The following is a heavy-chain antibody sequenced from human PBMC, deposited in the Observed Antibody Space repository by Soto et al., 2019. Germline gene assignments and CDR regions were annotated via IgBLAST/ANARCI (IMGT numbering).Heavy chain of an antibody. CDR1: CGSISTSRSY. CDR2: IFYSGST. CDR3: ARQPTTGDTDLWFDP. J-gene: IGHJ5*02. V-gene: IGHV4-39*01. Sequence: SETLSLTCSVSCGSISTSRSYWAWIRQSPGKGLEWLANIFYSGSTFYNPSLASRVSVSVDTSKNEFSLKLRSVTAADTAVYYCARQPTTGDTDLWFDPWGQGTLVTVSS. D-gene: IGHD2-21*01.